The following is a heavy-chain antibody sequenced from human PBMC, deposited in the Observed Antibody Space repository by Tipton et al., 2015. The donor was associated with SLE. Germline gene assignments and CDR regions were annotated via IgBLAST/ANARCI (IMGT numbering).Heavy chain of an antibody. CDR1: GFKFSDYS. J-gene: IGHJ4*02. CDR2: IGAAGFDT. D-gene: IGHD6-19*01. Sequence: SLRLSCAASGFKFSDYSIHWVRQAPGKGLEWVSAIGAAGFDTYYADSVRGRFTIFRDNLKNTVYLQMNTLRAEDTAVYFCAKEYISDWTGFDFAGQGSLVSVSS. V-gene: IGHV3-23*01. CDR3: AKEYISDWTGFDF.